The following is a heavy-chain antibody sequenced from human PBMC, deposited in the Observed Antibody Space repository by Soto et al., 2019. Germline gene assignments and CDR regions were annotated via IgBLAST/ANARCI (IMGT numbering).Heavy chain of an antibody. J-gene: IGHJ6*02. D-gene: IGHD6-6*01. CDR2: IIPIFGTA. CDR3: ARSLGAARYYYYGMDV. V-gene: IGHV1-69*13. CDR1: GYTFSGYP. Sequence: PVNLACKNSGYTFSGYPISWVRQAPGQGLEWMGGIIPIFGTANYAQKFQGRVTITADESTSTAYMELSSLRSEDTAVYYCARSLGAARYYYYGMDVWGQGTTVTVSS.